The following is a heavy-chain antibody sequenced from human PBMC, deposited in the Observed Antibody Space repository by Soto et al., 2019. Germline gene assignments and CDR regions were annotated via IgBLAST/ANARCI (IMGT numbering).Heavy chain of an antibody. CDR3: ARDADCSGGSCYLIYFDY. Sequence: QVQLVESGGGVVQPGRSLRLSCAASGFTFSSYAMHWVRQAPGKGLEWVAVISYDGSNKYYADSVKGRFTISRDNSKNTLYLQMNSLRAEDTAVYYCARDADCSGGSCYLIYFDYWGQGTLVTVSS. D-gene: IGHD2-15*01. V-gene: IGHV3-30-3*01. CDR1: GFTFSSYA. CDR2: ISYDGSNK. J-gene: IGHJ4*02.